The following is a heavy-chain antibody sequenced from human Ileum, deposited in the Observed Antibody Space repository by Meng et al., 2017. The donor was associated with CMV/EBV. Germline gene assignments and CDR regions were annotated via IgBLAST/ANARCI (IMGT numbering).Heavy chain of an antibody. J-gene: IGHJ1*01. CDR2: VNNRGRT. Sequence: VQLKQWGAGLLKPSETLSLTCAVSGEPLNGFFCSWIRQPPGRGLEWIGEVNNRGRTNYNPSLKSRLTISIDTSKRQLSLMVTSVTAADSAIYYCASGRLQFTPSALQHWGPGTLVTVSS. CDR3: ASGRLQFTPSALQH. D-gene: IGHD5-24*01. CDR1: GEPLNGFF. V-gene: IGHV4-34*02.